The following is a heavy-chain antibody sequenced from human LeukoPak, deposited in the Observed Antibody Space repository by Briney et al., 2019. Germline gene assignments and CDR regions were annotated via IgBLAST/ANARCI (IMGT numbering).Heavy chain of an antibody. CDR1: GGSITNTNY. Sequence: SGTLSLTCGVSGGSITNTNYWTWVRQPPGKGLEWIGEVNLQGSTNYNPSLMDRVAIAVDTSENHISLQLTSVTAADTAVYYCAREAVTRNYFDYWGQGTLVTVSS. V-gene: IGHV4-4*02. CDR3: AREAVTRNYFDY. D-gene: IGHD4-17*01. CDR2: VNLQGST. J-gene: IGHJ4*02.